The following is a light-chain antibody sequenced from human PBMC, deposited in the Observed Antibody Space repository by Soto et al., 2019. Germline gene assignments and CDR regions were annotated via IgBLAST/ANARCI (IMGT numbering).Light chain of an antibody. Sequence: QSALTQPASVSGSPGQSITISCTGTSSDVGSYNLVSWYQQHPGKAPKLMIYEISKRPSGVSNRFSGPKSGHTASLTIAGLQPEDGADYYCCSYAGSSAYVFGTGTKVTVL. V-gene: IGLV2-23*02. J-gene: IGLJ1*01. CDR2: EIS. CDR1: SSDVGSYNL. CDR3: CSYAGSSAYV.